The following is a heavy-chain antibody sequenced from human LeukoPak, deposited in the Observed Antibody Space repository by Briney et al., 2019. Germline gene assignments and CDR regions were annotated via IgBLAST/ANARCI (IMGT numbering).Heavy chain of an antibody. J-gene: IGHJ4*02. D-gene: IGHD3-10*01. V-gene: IGHV3-7*04. CDR2: IKQDGSEK. Sequence: GGSLRLSCAASGFTFSSYWMSWVRQAPGKGLEWVVNIKQDGSEKYYADSGKGRFTISRDNAKNSLYLQMNSLRADDTAVYYCAGGLWFGELPQSEWGQGTLVTVSS. CDR3: AGGLWFGELPQSE. CDR1: GFTFSSYW.